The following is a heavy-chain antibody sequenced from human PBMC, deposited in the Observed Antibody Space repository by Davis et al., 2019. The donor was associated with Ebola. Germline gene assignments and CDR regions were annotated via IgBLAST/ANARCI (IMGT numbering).Heavy chain of an antibody. J-gene: IGHJ4*02. D-gene: IGHD2-21*01. CDR2: MHPNSGNT. Sequence: ASATVSSKASAYTFTGYDINCVRHATGHALEWMGLMHPNSGNTGYAQKFQGRVTMTRENSMSTAYMELSSLRSEDTAVYFCARGGVAYSDLDYWGQGTLVAVSS. V-gene: IGHV1-8*01. CDR3: ARGGVAYSDLDY. CDR1: AYTFTGYD.